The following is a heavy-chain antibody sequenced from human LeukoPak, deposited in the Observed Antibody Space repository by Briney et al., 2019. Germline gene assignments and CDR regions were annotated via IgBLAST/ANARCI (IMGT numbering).Heavy chain of an antibody. CDR3: ARVPPPFYDSSGYLSNYFDY. Sequence: RTSETLSLTCTVSGGSINSRSYYWGWIRQPPGKGLEWIGSISYSGSTYYNPSLKSRVTVSVDTSNKQFSLKLSSVTAADTAVYYCARVPPPFYDSSGYLSNYFDYWGQGTLVTVSS. CDR2: ISYSGST. J-gene: IGHJ4*02. V-gene: IGHV4-39*07. CDR1: GGSINSRSYY. D-gene: IGHD3-22*01.